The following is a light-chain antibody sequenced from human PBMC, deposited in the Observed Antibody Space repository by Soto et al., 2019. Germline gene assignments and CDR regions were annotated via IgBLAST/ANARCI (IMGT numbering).Light chain of an antibody. CDR3: QQYRT. J-gene: IGKJ1*01. V-gene: IGKV3-20*01. CDR1: QSISNNH. Sequence: EIVLTQSPGTLSLSPGERVTLSCRASQSISNNHLAWYQQKPGQAPRLLIHGTSNRATGIPDRFSGSGSGTDFTLTFSRLEPEDFAVYYCQQYRTFGQGTKVDI. CDR2: GTS.